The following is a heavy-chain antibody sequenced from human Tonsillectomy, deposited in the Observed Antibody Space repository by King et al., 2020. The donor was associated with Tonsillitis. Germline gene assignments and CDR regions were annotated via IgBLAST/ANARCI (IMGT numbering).Heavy chain of an antibody. CDR1: GFAFSSYA. Sequence: VQLVESGGGLVQPGGSLRLSCAASGFAFSSYALTWVRQAPGMGLEWVSAISGSGGSTYYADSVKGRFTISRDNSKNTLYLQMNSLRAEDPAVYYCAQSGWGYDFWRSYSPVYWGQGTLVTVSS. J-gene: IGHJ4*02. CDR2: ISGSGGST. V-gene: IGHV3-23*04. D-gene: IGHD3-3*01. CDR3: AQSGWGYDFWRSYSPVY.